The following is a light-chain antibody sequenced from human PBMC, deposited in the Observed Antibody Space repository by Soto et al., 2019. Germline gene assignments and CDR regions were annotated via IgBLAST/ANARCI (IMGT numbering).Light chain of an antibody. CDR1: QSVSSW. CDR2: DVS. V-gene: IGKV1-5*01. J-gene: IGKJ3*01. CDR3: QHYDRAPFP. Sequence: STLSGSKRERVNITCRASQSVSSWLAWYQQKPGKAPKLLIYDVSSLKSGVPSRFSGSGSGTEFILNISSLQPDDFATYYCQHYDRAPFPFGPG.